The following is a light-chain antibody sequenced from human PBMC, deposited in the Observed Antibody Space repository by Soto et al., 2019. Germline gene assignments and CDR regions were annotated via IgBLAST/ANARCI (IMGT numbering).Light chain of an antibody. CDR3: QQYGGSPFT. V-gene: IGKV3-20*01. CDR1: QSVSSN. J-gene: IGKJ3*01. CDR2: DAS. Sequence: EVVMTQSPATLSVSPGERATLSCRASQSVSSNVAWYQQKPGQAPRLLIYDASTRATGVPDRFSGTGSGTDFALTISRLETDDSAVYYCQQYGGSPFTFGPGTKVDNK.